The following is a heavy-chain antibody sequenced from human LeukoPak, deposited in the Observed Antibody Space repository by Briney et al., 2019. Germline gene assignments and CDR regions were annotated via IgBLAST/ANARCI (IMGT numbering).Heavy chain of an antibody. D-gene: IGHD3-22*01. CDR1: GFTFSSYS. CDR2: ISSSSSYI. CDR3: ARDSYYDSSGVAFDI. J-gene: IGHJ3*02. V-gene: IGHV3-21*01. Sequence: GGSLRLSWAASGFTFSSYSMNWVRQAPGKGLEWVSSISSSSSYIYYADSVKGRFTISRDNAKNSLYLQMNSLRAEDTAVYYCARDSYYDSSGVAFDIWGQGTMVTVSS.